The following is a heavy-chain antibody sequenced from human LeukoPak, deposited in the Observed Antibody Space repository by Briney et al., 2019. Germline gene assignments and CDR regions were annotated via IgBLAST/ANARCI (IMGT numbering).Heavy chain of an antibody. V-gene: IGHV3-7*05. CDR3: TRAADPWLQLT. J-gene: IGHJ5*02. CDR2: IKQDGSEK. D-gene: IGHD5-24*01. Sequence: GGSLRLSCAPSGFTFSNYWMIWVRQAPGKGREWVGNIKQDGSEKRYADSVRGRFSISRENAQTSLYLQMNSLRAEDTAVYYCTRAADPWLQLTWGQGTLVTVSS. CDR1: GFTFSNYW.